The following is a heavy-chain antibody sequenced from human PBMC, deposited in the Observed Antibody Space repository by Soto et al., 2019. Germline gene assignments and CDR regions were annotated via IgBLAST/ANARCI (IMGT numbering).Heavy chain of an antibody. CDR1: GFTFSSYW. CDR3: TRDAYYDFWSGYSGYYYYYMDV. J-gene: IGHJ6*03. Sequence: EVQLVESGGGLVQPGGSLRLSCAASGFTFSSYWMHWVRQAPGKGLVWVSRINGDGSRTTYADSVKGRFTISRDNAKNTRDLQMNSLRAEDTAVYYCTRDAYYDFWSGYSGYYYYYMDVWGKGTTVTVSS. D-gene: IGHD3-3*01. CDR2: INGDGSRT. V-gene: IGHV3-74*01.